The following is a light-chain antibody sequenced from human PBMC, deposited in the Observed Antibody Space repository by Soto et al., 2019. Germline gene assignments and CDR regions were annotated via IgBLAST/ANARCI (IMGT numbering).Light chain of an antibody. CDR2: RNN. Sequence: QSVLTQPSSASGTPGQRVTISCSGSSSNIGSNYVYWYQQLPGTAPKLLIYRNNQRPSGVPDRFSGSKSGTSASLAISGLRSEDEADYYCAAWDGSLSGYVFGTGTKVTVL. V-gene: IGLV1-47*01. CDR3: AAWDGSLSGYV. J-gene: IGLJ1*01. CDR1: SSNIGSNY.